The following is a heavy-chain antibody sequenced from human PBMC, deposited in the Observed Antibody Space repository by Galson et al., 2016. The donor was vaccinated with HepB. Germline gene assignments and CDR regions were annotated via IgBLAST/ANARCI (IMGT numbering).Heavy chain of an antibody. CDR1: AFTFNSYW. CDR3: ARHFSGSY. J-gene: IGHJ4*02. D-gene: IGHD3-22*01. Sequence: SLRLSCAATAFTFNSYWMSWVRQAPGRGLEWVSGISGSGASTTYADSVKGRFTISRDNSKNALHLQMNSLRAEDTAMYFCARHFSGSYLGQGTLVTVSS. V-gene: IGHV3-23*01. CDR2: ISGSGAST.